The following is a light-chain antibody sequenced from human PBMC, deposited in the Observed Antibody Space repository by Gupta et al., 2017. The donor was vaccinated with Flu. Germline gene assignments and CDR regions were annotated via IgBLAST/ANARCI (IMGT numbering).Light chain of an antibody. Sequence: DIQMTQSPSSLSASVGDRVTITCQESQDISNYLNWYQQKPGKAPKLLIYDASNLETGVPSRFSGSGSGTDFTFTISSLQPEDIATYYCQQYDNRPTFGQGTRLEIK. J-gene: IGKJ5*01. V-gene: IGKV1-33*01. CDR1: QDISNY. CDR3: QQYDNRPT. CDR2: DAS.